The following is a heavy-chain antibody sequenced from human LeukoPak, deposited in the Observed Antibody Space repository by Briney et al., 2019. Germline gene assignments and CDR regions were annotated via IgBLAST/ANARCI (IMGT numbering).Heavy chain of an antibody. J-gene: IGHJ4*02. D-gene: IGHD3-22*01. CDR2: IYYSGST. CDR1: GVSISSYY. V-gene: IGHV4-59*01. CDR3: ARERLGYYDRSGLDY. Sequence: PSETLSLTCSVSGVSISSYYWSWLRQPPGKGLEWIGYIYYSGSTNYNPSLKSRVTTSVDTSKNQFSLKLSSVTAADTAVYYCARERLGYYDRSGLDYWGQGTLVTVSS.